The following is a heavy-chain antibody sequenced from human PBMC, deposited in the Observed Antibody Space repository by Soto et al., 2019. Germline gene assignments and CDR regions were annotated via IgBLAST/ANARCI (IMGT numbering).Heavy chain of an antibody. J-gene: IGHJ6*02. CDR1: ETTFRTFG. Sequence: PGGSLRLSGERSETTFRTFGRHGSRRLPGKGREWVAVIWYDGSNKYYADSVKGRFTIARDNSKNTLYLQMNSLRAEDTAVYYCARDSGFDSSGYYYVFRYYYGMDVWGQGTTVTVSS. V-gene: IGHV3-33*01. CDR2: IWYDGSNK. D-gene: IGHD3-22*01. CDR3: ARDSGFDSSGYYYVFRYYYGMDV.